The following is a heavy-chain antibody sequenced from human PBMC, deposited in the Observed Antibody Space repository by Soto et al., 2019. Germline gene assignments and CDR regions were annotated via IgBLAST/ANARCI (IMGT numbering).Heavy chain of an antibody. J-gene: IGHJ5*02. CDR2: INPSGGST. CDR3: ARDPGSGSGWFDP. Sequence: QVQLVQSGAEVKKPGASVKVSCKASGYTFTSYYMHWVRQAPGQGLEWMGIINPSGGSTSYAQKFQGRVXXTXDXXTSTVYMELSSLRSEDTAVYYCARDPGSGSGWFDPWGQGTLVTVSS. V-gene: IGHV1-46*01. D-gene: IGHD3-10*01. CDR1: GYTFTSYY.